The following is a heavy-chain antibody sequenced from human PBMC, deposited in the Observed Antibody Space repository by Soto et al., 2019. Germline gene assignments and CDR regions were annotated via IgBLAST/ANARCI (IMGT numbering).Heavy chain of an antibody. CDR2: IYYSGIT. V-gene: IGHV4-59*08. J-gene: IGHJ4*02. Sequence: PSETLSLTCTVSGGSISSYYWTWIRQPPGKGLEWIGYIYYSGITNYNPSLKSRVTISVDTSKNQFSLKLSSVPAADTAVYYCAWIIVGATVRDGVFDYWGQGTLVTVSS. CDR3: AWIIVGATVRDGVFDY. D-gene: IGHD1-26*01. CDR1: GGSISSYY.